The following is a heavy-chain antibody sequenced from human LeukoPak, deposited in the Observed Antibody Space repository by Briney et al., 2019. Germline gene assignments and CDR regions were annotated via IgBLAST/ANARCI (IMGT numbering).Heavy chain of an antibody. Sequence: GGSLRLPCAASGFTFSSYGMHWVRQAPGKGLEWVTVIFYDGSNKYYADSVKGRFGISRDDSKNTLYLHMNSLRAEDTAVYCCARVYSNSPEYGMDVWGQGTTVTVSS. J-gene: IGHJ6*02. CDR2: IFYDGSNK. CDR3: ARVYSNSPEYGMDV. CDR1: GFTFSSYG. V-gene: IGHV3-33*01. D-gene: IGHD4-11*01.